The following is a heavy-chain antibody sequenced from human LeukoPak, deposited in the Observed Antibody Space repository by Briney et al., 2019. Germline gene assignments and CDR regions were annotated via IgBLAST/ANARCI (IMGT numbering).Heavy chain of an antibody. J-gene: IGHJ4*02. Sequence: GALRLSCAASGFTFSSYAMSWVRQAPGKGLEWVSAISGSGGSTYYADSVKGRFTISRDNSKNTLYLQMNSLRAEDTAVYYCASRYSSSWPFDYWGQGTLVTVSS. CDR2: ISGSGGST. D-gene: IGHD6-13*01. CDR3: ASRYSSSWPFDY. CDR1: GFTFSSYA. V-gene: IGHV3-23*01.